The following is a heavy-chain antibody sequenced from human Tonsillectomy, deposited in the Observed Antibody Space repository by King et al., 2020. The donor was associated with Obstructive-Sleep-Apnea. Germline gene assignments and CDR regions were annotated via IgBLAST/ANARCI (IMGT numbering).Heavy chain of an antibody. CDR2: ISSSGNTI. Sequence: VQLVESGGGLVKPGGSLRLSCAASGFTFSDYYMSWIRQAPGKGLEWVSYISSSGNTIYYADSVKGRFTLSRDNAKNSLYLQMNSLKAEDTAVYYCARGASGSYDRKYYFDYWGQGMLVTVSS. V-gene: IGHV3-11*01. J-gene: IGHJ4*02. CDR3: ARGASGSYDRKYYFDY. CDR1: GFTFSDYY. D-gene: IGHD1-26*01.